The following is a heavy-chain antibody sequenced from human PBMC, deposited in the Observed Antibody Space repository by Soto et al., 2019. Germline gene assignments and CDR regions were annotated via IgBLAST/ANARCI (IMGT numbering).Heavy chain of an antibody. D-gene: IGHD2-8*01. V-gene: IGHV3-53*02. J-gene: IGHJ4*02. CDR2: IYSNGDT. Sequence: EVQLVETGGGLIQPGGSLRLSCAASGFSFGSNYMTWVRQSPGKGLEWVSLIYSNGDTDYADSVKGRFSISRDNFKNTLYLQMNNLRAEDTAVYHCARKSDPSPVPEADGVWGRGTLVTVSS. CDR3: ARKSDPSPVPEADGV. CDR1: GFSFGSNY.